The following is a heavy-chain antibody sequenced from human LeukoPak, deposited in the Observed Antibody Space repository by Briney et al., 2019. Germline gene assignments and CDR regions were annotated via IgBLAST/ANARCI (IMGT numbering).Heavy chain of an antibody. D-gene: IGHD4-23*01. J-gene: IGHJ4*02. Sequence: GSLRLSCAASGFTFSSYWMNWVRQAPGKGLEWVANINQDGSAKYYVDSVKGRFTFSRDNAINSLFLQMNSLRAEDTAVYYCARDVHGGAFDYWGQGTLVTVSS. CDR2: INQDGSAK. CDR1: GFTFSSYW. V-gene: IGHV3-7*01. CDR3: ARDVHGGAFDY.